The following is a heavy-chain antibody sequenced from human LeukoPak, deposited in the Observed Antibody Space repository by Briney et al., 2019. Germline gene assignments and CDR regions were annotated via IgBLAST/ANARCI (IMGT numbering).Heavy chain of an antibody. J-gene: IGHJ4*02. Sequence: GGSLRLSCAVSGFSFSSYWMSWVRQAPGKGLEWVANIKQDGSEKYYVDSVKGRFTISRDNAKSSLYLQMNSLRAEDTAVYYCARDLLSGDCLDYWGQGTLVTVSS. D-gene: IGHD2-21*02. CDR1: GFSFSSYW. CDR3: ARDLLSGDCLDY. V-gene: IGHV3-7*01. CDR2: IKQDGSEK.